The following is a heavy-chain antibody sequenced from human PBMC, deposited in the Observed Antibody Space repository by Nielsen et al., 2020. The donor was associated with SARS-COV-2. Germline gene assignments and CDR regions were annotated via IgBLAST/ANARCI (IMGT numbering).Heavy chain of an antibody. CDR1: ADTFTGYY. Sequence: ASVKVSCKASADTFTGYYMHWVRQATGQGLEWMGWMNPNSDSTGYAQKFQGRVTMTRNTSIRTAYMELSSLRSEDTAVYYCARGQYYDFWSGHHYGMDVWGQGTTVTVSS. CDR2: MNPNSDST. V-gene: IGHV1-8*02. CDR3: ARGQYYDFWSGHHYGMDV. J-gene: IGHJ6*02. D-gene: IGHD3-3*01.